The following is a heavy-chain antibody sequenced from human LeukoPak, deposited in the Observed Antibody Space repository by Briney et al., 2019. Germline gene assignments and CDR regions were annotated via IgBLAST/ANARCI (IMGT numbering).Heavy chain of an antibody. J-gene: IGHJ4*02. CDR2: ISYDGSNK. D-gene: IGHD6-13*01. V-gene: IGHV3-30-3*01. CDR3: ASADRGVAAAGTFDY. CDR1: GFTFSSYA. Sequence: GGSLRLSCAASGFTFSSYAMHWVRQAPGKGLEWVAVISYDGSNKYYADSVKGRFTISRDNSKNTLYLQMNSLRAEDTAVYYCASADRGVAAAGTFDYWGQGTLVTVSS.